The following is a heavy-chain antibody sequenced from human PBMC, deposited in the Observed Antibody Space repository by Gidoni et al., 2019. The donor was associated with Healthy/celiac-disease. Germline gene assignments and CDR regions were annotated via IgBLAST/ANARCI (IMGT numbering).Heavy chain of an antibody. CDR3: AKALFHGGGWFDP. V-gene: IGHV3-23*01. Sequence: EVQLLESGGGLVPPGGSLRLSCAAPGFPFSSYAMSWVRQAPGKGLEWVSAISGSGGSTYYADSVKGRFTISRDNSKNTLYLQMNSLRAEDTAVYYCAKALFHGGGWFDPWGQGTLVTVSS. CDR2: ISGSGGST. J-gene: IGHJ5*02. CDR1: GFPFSSYA. D-gene: IGHD3-10*01.